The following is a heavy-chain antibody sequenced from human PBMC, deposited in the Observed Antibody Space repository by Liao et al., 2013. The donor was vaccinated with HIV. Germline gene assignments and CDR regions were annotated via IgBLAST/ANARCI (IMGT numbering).Heavy chain of an antibody. Sequence: QVQLQESGPGLVKPSETLSLTCTVSGGSISSYYWSWIRQPPGKGLEWIGYIHYSGSTKYNPSLKSRVTISVDTSRNQLSLKLSSVTAADTAVYYCARDLVYDFWSGYYLDYWGQGTLVTVSS. J-gene: IGHJ4*02. CDR3: ARDLVYDFWSGYYLDY. D-gene: IGHD3-3*01. CDR2: IHYSGST. CDR1: GGSISSYY. V-gene: IGHV4-59*01.